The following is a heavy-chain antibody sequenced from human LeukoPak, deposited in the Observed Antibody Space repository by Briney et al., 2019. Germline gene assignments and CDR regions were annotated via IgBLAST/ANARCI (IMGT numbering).Heavy chain of an antibody. Sequence: PGGSLRLSCAASGFTFSSYSMNWVRQAPGKGLEWVSSISSSSSYIYYADSVKGRFTISRDNAKNSLYLQMNSLRAEDTAVYYCARDSYDSSGPVGERGYYWGQGTLVTVSS. CDR2: ISSSSSYI. D-gene: IGHD3-22*01. CDR3: ARDSYDSSGPVGERGYY. J-gene: IGHJ4*02. V-gene: IGHV3-21*01. CDR1: GFTFSSYS.